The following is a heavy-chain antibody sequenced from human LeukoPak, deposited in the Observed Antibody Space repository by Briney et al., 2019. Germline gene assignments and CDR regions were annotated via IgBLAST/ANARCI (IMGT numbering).Heavy chain of an antibody. CDR2: ISSSGSTI. D-gene: IGHD3-16*01. J-gene: IGHJ4*02. CDR1: GFTFSSYG. Sequence: QAGGSLRLSCAASGFTFSSYGMHWVRQAPGKGLEWVSYISSSGSTIYYADSVKGRFTISRDNAKNSLYLQMNSLRAEDTAVYYCARDSLTFGGEAFDYWGQGTLVTVSS. V-gene: IGHV3-48*04. CDR3: ARDSLTFGGEAFDY.